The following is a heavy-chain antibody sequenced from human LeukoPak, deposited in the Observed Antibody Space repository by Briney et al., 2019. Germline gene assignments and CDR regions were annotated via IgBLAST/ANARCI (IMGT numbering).Heavy chain of an antibody. Sequence: SVKVSCKASGGTFSSYAISWVRQAPGQGLEWLGGIIPIFGTANYAQKFQGRVTITTDESTSTAYMELSSLRSEDTAVYYCARGAGSALRFLEWLPFDYWGQGALVTVSS. J-gene: IGHJ4*02. D-gene: IGHD3-3*01. V-gene: IGHV1-69*05. CDR2: IIPIFGTA. CDR3: ARGAGSALRFLEWLPFDY. CDR1: GGTFSSYA.